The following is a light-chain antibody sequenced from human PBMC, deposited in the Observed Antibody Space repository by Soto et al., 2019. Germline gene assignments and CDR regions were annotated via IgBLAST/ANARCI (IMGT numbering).Light chain of an antibody. Sequence: DIQMTQSPSSLSASVGDRVTITCRASQSIRNYLNWYQQKPGKAPKLLIDFASSLQSGVPSRFSGSGSGTDFTLTITSLQPADFEIYYCQQTYNTPLTLGGGTKVDIK. V-gene: IGKV1-39*01. CDR2: FAS. CDR1: QSIRNY. J-gene: IGKJ4*01. CDR3: QQTYNTPLT.